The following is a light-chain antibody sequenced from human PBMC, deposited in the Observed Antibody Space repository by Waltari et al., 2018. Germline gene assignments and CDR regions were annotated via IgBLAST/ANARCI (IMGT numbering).Light chain of an antibody. CDR2: DAS. Sequence: EVVLTQSPATLSLSPGERATLSCRASQSVSMSLGWYQQKPGQTPRLLIYDASTRATGIPARFSGSGSGTDFTLTITSLEPEDFAVYYCQQRSNWPPVVTFGGGTKVEIK. CDR1: QSVSMS. CDR3: QQRSNWPPVVT. V-gene: IGKV3-11*01. J-gene: IGKJ4*01.